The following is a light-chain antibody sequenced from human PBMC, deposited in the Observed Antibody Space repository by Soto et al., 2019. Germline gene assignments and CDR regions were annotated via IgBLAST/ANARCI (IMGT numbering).Light chain of an antibody. J-gene: IGKJ1*01. CDR1: QSIRGY. V-gene: IGKV1-9*01. Sequence: DIQMTQSPSSLPASVGDRVTVTCRASQSIRGYLNWYQHKPGTAPKLLIYATSTLQSGVPSRFSGSGSGTEFTLTISSLQPDDFATYYCQQYNSYSWTFGQGTKVDIK. CDR3: QQYNSYSWT. CDR2: ATS.